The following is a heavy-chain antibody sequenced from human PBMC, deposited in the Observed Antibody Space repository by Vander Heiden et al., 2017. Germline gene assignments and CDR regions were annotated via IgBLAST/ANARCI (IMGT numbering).Heavy chain of an antibody. Sequence: QVNLVDSGGDLVTPVGSLRLSCAAFGFKFSGFYLSWLRRAPWKGIEWRSYISSSGSTISIADSVKGRVTISRDNARESLYLQMNNLRVEDTAVYYCARSQTVTGFYYTGMDVWGQGTMVTVS. J-gene: IGHJ6*02. V-gene: IGHV3-11*01. CDR1: GFKFSGFY. CDR3: ARSQTVTGFYYTGMDV. CDR2: ISSSGSTI. D-gene: IGHD4-17*01.